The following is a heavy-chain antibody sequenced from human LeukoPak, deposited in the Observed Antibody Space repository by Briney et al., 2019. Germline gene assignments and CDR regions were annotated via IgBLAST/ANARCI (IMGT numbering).Heavy chain of an antibody. D-gene: IGHD4-11*01. J-gene: IGHJ4*02. CDR1: GFGFSNYW. CDR2: MNEDGSEK. Sequence: GGSLRLSCAASGFGFSNYWMSWVRQAPGKGVEWVANMNEDGSEKNYVDSVKGRFPISRDNAQDSLYLQMNSLRAEDTAVYYCARDRGYSNFDYWGQGTLLTVSS. CDR3: ARDRGYSNFDY. V-gene: IGHV3-7*01.